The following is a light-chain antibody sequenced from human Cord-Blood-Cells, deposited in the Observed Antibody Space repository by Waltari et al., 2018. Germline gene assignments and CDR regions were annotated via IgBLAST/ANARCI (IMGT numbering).Light chain of an antibody. CDR3: QQRSNWT. J-gene: IGKJ1*01. CDR1: QSVSSY. V-gene: IGKV3-11*01. Sequence: EIVLTPSPATLSLSPGERATLSCRASQSVSSYLAWYQQKPGQAPRLLIYDASNRATGIPARFSGSGSGTDFTLTISSLEPEDFAVYYCQQRSNWTFGQGTKVEIK. CDR2: DAS.